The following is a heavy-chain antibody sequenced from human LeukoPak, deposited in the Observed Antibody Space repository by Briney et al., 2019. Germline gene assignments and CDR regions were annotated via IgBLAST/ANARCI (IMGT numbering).Heavy chain of an antibody. D-gene: IGHD3-22*01. CDR1: GFIVSSHY. Sequence: PGGSLTLSCAASGFIVSSHYMSWIGQAPGKGLEWVAVIHSDGRIHYAASVKGRFTISRDNSKNTLYLQMNSLRAEDMAVYYCATPERSDTSGYYYWGQGTLVTVSS. CDR2: IHSDGRI. V-gene: IGHV3-53*01. CDR3: ATPERSDTSGYYY. J-gene: IGHJ4*02.